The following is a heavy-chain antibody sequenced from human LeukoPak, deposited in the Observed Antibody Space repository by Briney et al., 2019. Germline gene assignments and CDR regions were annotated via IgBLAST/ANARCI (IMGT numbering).Heavy chain of an antibody. CDR3: ASFRGSYCSGGSCYLYYFDY. CDR2: IHYSGSA. Sequence: SETLSLTCTVSGGSVSSGSYYWSWIRQPPGRGLEWIAYIHYSGSAAYNPSLKSRVTISRDMSTNQFSLKMTSVTAADTAVYYCASFRGSYCSGGSCYLYYFDYWGQGTLVTVSS. V-gene: IGHV4-61*01. D-gene: IGHD2-15*01. CDR1: GGSVSSGSYY. J-gene: IGHJ4*02.